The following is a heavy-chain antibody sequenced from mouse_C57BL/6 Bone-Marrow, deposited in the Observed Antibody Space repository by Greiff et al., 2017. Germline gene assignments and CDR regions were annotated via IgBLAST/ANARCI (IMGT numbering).Heavy chain of an antibody. J-gene: IGHJ2*01. CDR2: IDPETGGT. CDR3: TRPYDGYYWNYFDY. Sequence: VQLQQSGAELVRPGASVTLSCKASGYTFTDYEMHWVQQTPVHGLEWIGAIDPETGGTAYNQKFKGKAILTADKSSSTAYMELRSLTSEASAVDYCTRPYDGYYWNYFDYWGQGTTLTVSS. CDR1: GYTFTDYE. D-gene: IGHD2-3*01. V-gene: IGHV1-15*01.